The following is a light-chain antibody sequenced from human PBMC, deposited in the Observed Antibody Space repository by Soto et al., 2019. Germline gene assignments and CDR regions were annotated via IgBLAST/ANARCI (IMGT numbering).Light chain of an antibody. CDR2: WAS. J-gene: IGKJ1*01. CDR3: QKYYRPWT. CDR1: QSVLYSSNNKNY. Sequence: IVMTQSPDSLAVSLGGRATINCKSSQSVLYSSNNKNYLAWYQQKPGQPPKLLIYWASTRESGVPDRFSGSGSGTDFTLTISSLQAEDVAVYYCQKYYRPWTFGQGTKVEIK. V-gene: IGKV4-1*01.